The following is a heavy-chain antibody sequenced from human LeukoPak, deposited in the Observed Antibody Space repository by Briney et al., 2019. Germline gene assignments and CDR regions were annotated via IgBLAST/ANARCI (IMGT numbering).Heavy chain of an antibody. CDR2: INPNSGGT. D-gene: IGHD3-22*01. Sequence: AASVKVSCKASGYTFTGYYMHWVRQAPGQGLEWMGWINPNSGGTNYAQKFQGRVTMTRDTSISTAYMELSRLRSDDTAVYYCARTYTQGPTYYYDSIWGQGTMVTVSS. V-gene: IGHV1-2*02. CDR1: GYTFTGYY. CDR3: ARTYTQGPTYYYDSI. J-gene: IGHJ3*02.